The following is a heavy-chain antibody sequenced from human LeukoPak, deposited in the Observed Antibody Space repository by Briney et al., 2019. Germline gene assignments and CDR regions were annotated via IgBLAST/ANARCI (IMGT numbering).Heavy chain of an antibody. CDR3: ASVAGYNWFDP. CDR2: INSDGSST. Sequence: GGSLRLSCAASGFTFSSYWMHGVRQAPGKGLVWVSRINSDGSSTSYADSVKGRFTISRDNAKNTLYLQMNSLRAEDTAVYYCASVAGYNWFDPWGQGTLVTVSS. J-gene: IGHJ5*02. V-gene: IGHV3-74*01. D-gene: IGHD6-19*01. CDR1: GFTFSSYW.